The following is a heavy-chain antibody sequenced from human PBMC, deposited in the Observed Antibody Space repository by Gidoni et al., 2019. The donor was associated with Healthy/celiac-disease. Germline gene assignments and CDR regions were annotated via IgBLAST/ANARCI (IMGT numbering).Heavy chain of an antibody. J-gene: IGHJ6*02. CDR1: GGSISSASSY. CDR2: IYTSGST. Sequence: QVQLHDSGLGRVQPSQTLFLTCTVPGGSISSASSYRSWIRQPAWKGREWIRRIYTSGSTNYTPSLKSRDTISVDTSKSQFSLKMSAVTAANAAVYYCARGLFTPYGMDVWGQGTTVTVSS. V-gene: IGHV4-61*02. CDR3: ARGLFTPYGMDV.